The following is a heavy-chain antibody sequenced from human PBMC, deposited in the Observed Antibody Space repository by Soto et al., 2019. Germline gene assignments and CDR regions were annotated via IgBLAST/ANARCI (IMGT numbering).Heavy chain of an antibody. V-gene: IGHV3-13*05. D-gene: IGHD2-15*01. CDR3: ARGVKDVAQSYYYYGMDV. Sequence: GGSLRLSCAASGFTFSSYDMHWVRQATGKGLEWVSAIGTAGDPYYPGSVKGRFTISRENAKNSLYLQMNSLRAGDTAVYYCARGVKDVAQSYYYYGMDVWGQGTTVTVSS. CDR1: GFTFSSYD. J-gene: IGHJ6*02. CDR2: IGTAGDP.